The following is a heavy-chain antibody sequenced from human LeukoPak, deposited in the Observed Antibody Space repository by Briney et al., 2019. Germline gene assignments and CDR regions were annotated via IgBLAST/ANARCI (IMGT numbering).Heavy chain of an antibody. CDR1: GGSISSGGYY. J-gene: IGHJ6*02. D-gene: IGHD4-17*01. CDR3: ARLGGEDRATHDYGDGIRLWYYYYGMDV. CDR2: IYYSGST. Sequence: SETLSLTCTVSGGSISSGGYYWSWIRQHPGKGLEWIGYIYYSGSTYYNPSLKSRVTISVDTSKNQFSLKLSSVTAADTAVYYCARLGGEDRATHDYGDGIRLWYYYYGMDVWGQGTTVTVSS. V-gene: IGHV4-31*03.